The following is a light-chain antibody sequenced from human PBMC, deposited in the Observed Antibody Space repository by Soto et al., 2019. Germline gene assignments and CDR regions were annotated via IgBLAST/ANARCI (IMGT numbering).Light chain of an antibody. CDR2: DAS. CDR3: QQRQKWPPLT. CDR1: QSVTRY. J-gene: IGKJ4*01. Sequence: DILLTQSPATLSLSPWERATLSCRASQSVTRYLAWYQHKPGQAPRLLIYDASNRVPGIPARFSGSGSGTDFTLTISSLEPEDFAVYYCQQRQKWPPLTFGGGTKVEIK. V-gene: IGKV3-11*01.